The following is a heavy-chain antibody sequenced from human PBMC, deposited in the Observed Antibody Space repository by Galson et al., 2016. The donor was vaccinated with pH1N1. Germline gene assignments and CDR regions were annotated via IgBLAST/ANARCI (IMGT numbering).Heavy chain of an antibody. CDR1: GSSLSPNRVG. CDR2: IYWDDDK. Sequence: PALVKPTQTLTLTCSFSGSSLSPNRVGVGWIRQPPGKALEWLALIYWDDDKRYSPSLKSRLTITKDTSKNQVVLTMTNMDPVDTATYYCSRNGYGDYVGYFDYWGQGTLVTVSS. J-gene: IGHJ4*02. V-gene: IGHV2-5*02. D-gene: IGHD4-17*01. CDR3: SRNGYGDYVGYFDY.